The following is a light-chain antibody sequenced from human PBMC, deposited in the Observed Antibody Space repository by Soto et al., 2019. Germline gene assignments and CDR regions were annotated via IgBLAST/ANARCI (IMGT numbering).Light chain of an antibody. CDR1: QGISNY. CDR2: AAS. V-gene: IGKV1-27*01. J-gene: IGKJ3*01. CDR3: QKYNSAPPIFT. Sequence: DIQMTQSPSSLSASVGDRVTITCRASQGISNYLAWYQQKPGKVPKLLIYAASTLQSGVPSRFSGSGSGTDFTLTISSLQPEDVATCYCQKYNSAPPIFTFGPGTKVDIK.